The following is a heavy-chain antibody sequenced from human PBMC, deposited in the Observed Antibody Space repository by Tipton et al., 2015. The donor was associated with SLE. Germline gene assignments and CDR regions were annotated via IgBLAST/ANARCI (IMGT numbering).Heavy chain of an antibody. CDR1: GVSISSASYY. CDR3: ARTLDALDI. CDR2: AYTTGSP. Sequence: LRLSCTVSGVSISSASYYWNWIRQPAGKGLEWIGRAYTTGSPYYNPSLESRVATSMDTSKNQFSLKLTAVTAADTAVYYCARTLDALDIWGQGTMVTVSS. V-gene: IGHV4-61*02. J-gene: IGHJ3*02.